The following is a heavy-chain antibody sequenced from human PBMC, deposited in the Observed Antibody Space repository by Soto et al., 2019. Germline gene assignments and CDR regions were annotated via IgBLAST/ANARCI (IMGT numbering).Heavy chain of an antibody. D-gene: IGHD6-19*01. J-gene: IGHJ5*02. CDR1: GYTFTSYD. CDR3: ARDRYSSGNWFDP. CDR2: MNPNSGNT. V-gene: IGHV1-8*01. Sequence: ASVKVSCKASGYTFTSYDINWVRQATGQGLEWMGWMNPNSGNTGYAQKFQGRVTMTTNTSISTAYMELSSLRSEDTAVYYCARDRYSSGNWFDPWGQGTQVTVSS.